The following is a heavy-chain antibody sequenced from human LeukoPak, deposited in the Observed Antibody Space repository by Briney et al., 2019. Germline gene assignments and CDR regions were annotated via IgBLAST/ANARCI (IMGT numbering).Heavy chain of an antibody. V-gene: IGHV4-61*02. D-gene: IGHD1-7*01. CDR1: GDSISSGTYY. J-gene: IGHJ2*01. CDR3: ARDRLGTYWYFDL. CDR2: IFTTGST. Sequence: SETLSLTCTGSGDSISSGTYYWSWIRQPAGKGLEWIGRIFTTGSTNYNPSLKSRVSISIDTSKNQFSLKLSSVTAADTAVYYCARDRLGTYWYFDLWGRGTLVTVSA.